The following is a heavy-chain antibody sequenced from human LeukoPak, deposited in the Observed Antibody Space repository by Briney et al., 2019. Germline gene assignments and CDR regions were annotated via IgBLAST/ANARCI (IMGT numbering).Heavy chain of an antibody. Sequence: PGGSLRLSCAASGFTFSTYGMTWVRQAPGKGLEWVSVISGSGATTYYADSVKGRFTISRDNSKNTLYLQMNSLRAEDTAIYYCAKGSAYGSGSYVDYWGQGTLVTVSS. CDR2: ISGSGATT. V-gene: IGHV3-23*01. D-gene: IGHD3-10*01. CDR3: AKGSAYGSGSYVDY. CDR1: GFTFSTYG. J-gene: IGHJ4*02.